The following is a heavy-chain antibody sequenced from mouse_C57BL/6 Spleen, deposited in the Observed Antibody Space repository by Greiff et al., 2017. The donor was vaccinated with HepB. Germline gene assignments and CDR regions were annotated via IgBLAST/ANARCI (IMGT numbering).Heavy chain of an antibody. Sequence: QVQLQQPGAELVKPGASVKLSCKASGYTFTSYWMHWVKQRPGQGLEWIGMIHPNSGSTNYNEKFKSKATLTVDKSSSTAYMQLSSLTSEDSAVYYCASPQYGLYAMDYWGQGTSVTVSS. V-gene: IGHV1-64*01. CDR1: GYTFTSYW. J-gene: IGHJ4*01. CDR3: ASPQYGLYAMDY. CDR2: IHPNSGST. D-gene: IGHD3-1*01.